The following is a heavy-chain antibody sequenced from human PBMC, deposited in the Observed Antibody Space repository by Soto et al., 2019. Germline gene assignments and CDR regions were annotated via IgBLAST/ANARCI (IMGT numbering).Heavy chain of an antibody. V-gene: IGHV1-18*01. CDR1: GYTFSNYG. CDR2: ISGYNGNT. CDR3: SRFIMVGGWFDPNYYHGMDV. J-gene: IGHJ6*02. Sequence: QVQLVQSGAEVKKPGASVTVSCKTSGYTFSNYGINWVRQAPGQGLEWMGWISGYNGNTNYAQTVQVRVTMTTYTSTVTVYMELRSLKSDDTAIYYCSRFIMVGGWFDPNYYHGMDVWGQGTTVTGSS. D-gene: IGHD6-19*01.